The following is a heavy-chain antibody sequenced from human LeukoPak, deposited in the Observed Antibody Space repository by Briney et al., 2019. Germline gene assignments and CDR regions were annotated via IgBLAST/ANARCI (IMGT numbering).Heavy chain of an antibody. D-gene: IGHD6-13*01. J-gene: IGHJ4*02. Sequence: SETLSLTCTVSGGSISGYYWSWIRQPPGKGLEWIGYIYYSGSTNYNPSLKSRVTISVDTSKNQFSLKLSSVTAADTAVYYCTRVRSSWYYFDYWGQGTLVTVSS. CDR3: TRVRSSWYYFDY. CDR2: IYYSGST. CDR1: GGSISGYY. V-gene: IGHV4-59*01.